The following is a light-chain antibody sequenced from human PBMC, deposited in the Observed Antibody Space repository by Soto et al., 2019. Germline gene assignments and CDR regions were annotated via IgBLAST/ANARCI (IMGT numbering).Light chain of an antibody. CDR3: QQYNNWT. Sequence: EIVMTQSPATLSVSPGERATLSCRASQSDSSNLAWYQQKPGQAPRLLIYGASTRATGIPARFSGSGSGTEFTLTISSLQSEDFAVYYCQQYNNWTFGQGTKVEIK. J-gene: IGKJ1*01. CDR1: QSDSSN. CDR2: GAS. V-gene: IGKV3-15*01.